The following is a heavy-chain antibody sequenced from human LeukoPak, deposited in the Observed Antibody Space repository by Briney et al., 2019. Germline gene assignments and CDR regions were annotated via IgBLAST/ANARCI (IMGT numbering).Heavy chain of an antibody. J-gene: IGHJ6*03. CDR3: ARRRYNWNGYYYYYMDV. V-gene: IGHV3-23*01. Sequence: PGGSLRLSCAASGFTFSSYGMSWVRQAPGKGLEWVSAISGSGGSTYYADSVKGRFTISRDNSKNTLYLQMNSLRAEDTAVYYCARRRYNWNGYYYYYMDVWGKGTTVTVSS. CDR2: ISGSGGST. CDR1: GFTFSSYG. D-gene: IGHD1-20*01.